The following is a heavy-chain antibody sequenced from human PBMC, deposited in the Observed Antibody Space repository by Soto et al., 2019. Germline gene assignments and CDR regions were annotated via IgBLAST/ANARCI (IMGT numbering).Heavy chain of an antibody. CDR1: GFTFTIYG. J-gene: IGHJ4*02. V-gene: IGHV3-30*18. CDR2: ISYDGGNK. CDR3: AKDRTEATGGINY. Sequence: SLRLSCVASGFTFTIYGMHWVRQAPGKGLEWVAVISYDGGNKYYADSVKGRFTISRDNSKNTLYLQMNSLRAEDTAVYYCAKDRTEATGGINYWGQGTLVTVSS. D-gene: IGHD6-13*01.